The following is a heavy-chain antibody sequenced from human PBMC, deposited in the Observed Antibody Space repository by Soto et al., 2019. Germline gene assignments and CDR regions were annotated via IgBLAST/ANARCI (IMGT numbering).Heavy chain of an antibody. J-gene: IGHJ4*02. D-gene: IGHD2-15*01. CDR3: AKDPCSGGSCYFDY. V-gene: IGHV3-23*01. Sequence: PGGPLNLCYAAPAVTFSSYAMSWVRDARGKGLEWVSAISGSGGSTYYADSVKGRFTISRDNSKNTLYLQMNSLRAEDTAVYYCAKDPCSGGSCYFDYWGQGTLVTVSS. CDR1: AVTFSSYA. CDR2: ISGSGGST.